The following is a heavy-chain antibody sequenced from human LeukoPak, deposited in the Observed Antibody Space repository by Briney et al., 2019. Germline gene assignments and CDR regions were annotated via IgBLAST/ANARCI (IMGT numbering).Heavy chain of an antibody. Sequence: GASVKVSCKASGGTFSSYAISWVRQAPGQGLEWMGGIIPIFGTANYAQKFQGRVTITTDESTSTAYMELSSLRSEDTAVYYCARNDPRWSYYYMDVWGKGTTVTVSS. J-gene: IGHJ6*03. D-gene: IGHD3-3*01. CDR3: ARNDPRWSYYYMDV. CDR2: IIPIFGTA. V-gene: IGHV1-69*05. CDR1: GGTFSSYA.